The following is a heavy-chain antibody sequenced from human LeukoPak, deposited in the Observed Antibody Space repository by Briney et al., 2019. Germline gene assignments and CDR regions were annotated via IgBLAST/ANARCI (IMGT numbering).Heavy chain of an antibody. CDR2: INPNSGGT. CDR1: GYTFTAYY. CDR3: AREISVAGTMIDY. D-gene: IGHD6-19*01. Sequence: ASVKVSCKASGYTFTAYYVHWVRQAPGQGLEWMGWINPNSGGTNYAQKFQGRVTMTRDTSITTAYMELSRLTSDDTATYYCAREISVAGTMIDYWSQGTLVTVSS. J-gene: IGHJ4*02. V-gene: IGHV1-2*02.